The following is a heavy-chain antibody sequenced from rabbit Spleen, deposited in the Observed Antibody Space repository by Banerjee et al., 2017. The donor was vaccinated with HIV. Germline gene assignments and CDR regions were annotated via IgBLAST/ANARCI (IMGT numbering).Heavy chain of an antibody. CDR2: INSSSGST. CDR3: ARDLVTAVGWNFNL. Sequence: QEQLVESGGGLVQPEGSLTLTCKASGFSFTYGYVMCWVRQAPGKGLEWIGAINSSSGSTVYATWAKGRFTIYRASWTAVTLQMTSLTVADTATYFCARDLVTAVGWNFNLWGQGTLVTVS. D-gene: IGHD1-1*01. V-gene: IGHV1S45*01. CDR1: GFSFTYGYV. J-gene: IGHJ4*01.